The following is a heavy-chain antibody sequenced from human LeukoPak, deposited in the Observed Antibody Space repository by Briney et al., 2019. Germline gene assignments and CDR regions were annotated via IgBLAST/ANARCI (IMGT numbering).Heavy chain of an antibody. J-gene: IGHJ3*02. CDR3: ARHPRSAYYNGFDAFDI. V-gene: IGHV4-39*01. Sequence: SETLSLTCTVSGGSISSSNYYWGWIRQPPGKGLEWIGTMSYGGSTYYNPSLRSRVTISADTSKAQFSLKVSSVTAADTAVYYCARHPRSAYYNGFDAFDIWGQGTMVTVSS. CDR2: MSYGGST. D-gene: IGHD2-8*01. CDR1: GGSISSSNYY.